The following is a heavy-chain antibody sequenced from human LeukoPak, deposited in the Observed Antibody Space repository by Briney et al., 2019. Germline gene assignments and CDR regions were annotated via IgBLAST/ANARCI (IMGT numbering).Heavy chain of an antibody. CDR3: ARGPRGISSTDDY. Sequence: GGSLRLFCAASGFTFSSYSMKWVRQAPGKGLEWVSSISSSSSYIYYADSVKGRFTISRDNAKNSLYLQVNSLRAEDTAVYYCARGPRGISSTDDYWGQGTLVTVSS. D-gene: IGHD6-13*01. J-gene: IGHJ4*02. V-gene: IGHV3-21*01. CDR2: ISSSSSYI. CDR1: GFTFSSYS.